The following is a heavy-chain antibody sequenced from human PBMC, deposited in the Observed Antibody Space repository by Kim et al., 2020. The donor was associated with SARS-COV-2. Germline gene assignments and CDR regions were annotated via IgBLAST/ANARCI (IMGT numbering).Heavy chain of an antibody. J-gene: IGHJ4*02. CDR3: AKSFSSSFYDSFFDS. V-gene: IGHV3-30*18. CDR1: GFSCNTYA. CDR2: ISHDGGDK. Sequence: GGSLRLSCAASGFSCNTYAMHWVRQVPGKGLEWVAVISHDGGDKYYADSVKGRFTISRDKSKNTVHLQMNSLRAEDTAVYYCAKSFSSSFYDSFFDSLGQGTLVTVSS. D-gene: IGHD6-13*01.